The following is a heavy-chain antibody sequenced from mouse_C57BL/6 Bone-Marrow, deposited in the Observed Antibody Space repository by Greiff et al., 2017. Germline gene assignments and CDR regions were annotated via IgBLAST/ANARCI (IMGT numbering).Heavy chain of an antibody. D-gene: IGHD2-5*01. Sequence: VQLQQSGPELVKPGASVKISCKASGYAFSSSWMNWVKQRPGKGLEWIGRIYPGDGDTNYNGKFKGKATLTADKSSSTAYMQLSCLTSEDSAVYFCARLDSNYPYAMDYWGQGTSVTVSS. CDR1: GYAFSSSW. CDR2: IYPGDGDT. J-gene: IGHJ4*01. CDR3: ARLDSNYPYAMDY. V-gene: IGHV1-82*01.